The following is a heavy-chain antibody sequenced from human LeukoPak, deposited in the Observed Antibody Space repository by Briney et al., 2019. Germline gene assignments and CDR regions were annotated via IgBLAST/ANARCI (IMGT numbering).Heavy chain of an antibody. CDR3: AKEYLSGFDP. V-gene: IGHV3-21*01. D-gene: IGHD1-14*01. Sequence: GGSLRLSCSASGFTFTTYSMNWVRQAPGKGLEWVSSISSSSSYIYYADSVKGRFTISRGNSKNTLYLQMNSLRAEDTAVYYCAKEYLSGFDPWGQGTLVTVSS. J-gene: IGHJ5*02. CDR2: ISSSSSYI. CDR1: GFTFTTYS.